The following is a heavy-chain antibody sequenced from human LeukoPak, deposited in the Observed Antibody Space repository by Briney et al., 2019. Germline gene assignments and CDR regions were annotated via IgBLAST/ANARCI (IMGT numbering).Heavy chain of an antibody. CDR3: AKDGGSITGTVERFDY. CDR2: ISGNGGST. D-gene: IGHD1/OR15-1a*01. CDR1: GFTFSSYA. J-gene: IGHJ4*02. Sequence: PGGSLRLSCAASGFTFSSYAMRWVRQATGKGLEWVSGISGNGGSTYYADSVKGRFTNSRDNSKNTLYLQMNSLRAEDTALYYCAKDGGSITGTVERFDYWGQGTLVTVSS. V-gene: IGHV3-23*01.